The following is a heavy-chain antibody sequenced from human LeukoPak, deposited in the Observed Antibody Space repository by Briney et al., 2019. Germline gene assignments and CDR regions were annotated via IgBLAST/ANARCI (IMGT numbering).Heavy chain of an antibody. D-gene: IGHD3-3*01. Sequence: GGFLRLSCAASGFTFSSYAMSWVRQAPGKGLEWVAVISYDGSNKYYADSVKGRFTISRDNSKNTLYLQMNSLRAEDTAVYYCARKYYDFWSGHDAFDIWGQGTMVTVSS. CDR1: GFTFSSYA. CDR2: ISYDGSNK. CDR3: ARKYYDFWSGHDAFDI. J-gene: IGHJ3*02. V-gene: IGHV3-30-3*01.